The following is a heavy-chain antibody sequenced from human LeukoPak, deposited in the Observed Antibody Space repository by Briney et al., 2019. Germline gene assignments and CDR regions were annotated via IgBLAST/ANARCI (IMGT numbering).Heavy chain of an antibody. Sequence: TSETLSLTCTVSGGSISSYYWSWIRQPPGKGLEWIGYIYYSGSTNYNPSLKSRVTISVDTSKNQFSLKLSSVTAADTAVYYCAREGGYSYGSCFDYWGQGTLVTVSS. J-gene: IGHJ4*02. D-gene: IGHD5-18*01. V-gene: IGHV4-59*01. CDR1: GGSISSYY. CDR2: IYYSGST. CDR3: AREGGYSYGSCFDY.